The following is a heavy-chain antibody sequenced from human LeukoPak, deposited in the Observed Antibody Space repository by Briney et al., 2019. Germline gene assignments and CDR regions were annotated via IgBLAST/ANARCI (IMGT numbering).Heavy chain of an antibody. CDR2: IYYSGST. CDR3: ARRVVTIFGVAPYYYYYMDV. Sequence: SETLSLTCTVSGGSISSYYWSWIRQPPGKGLEWIGYIYYSGSTNYNPSLKSRVTISVDTSKNQFSLKLSSVTAADTAVYYCARRVVTIFGVAPYYYYYMDVWGKGTTVTVSS. CDR1: GGSISSYY. V-gene: IGHV4-59*01. D-gene: IGHD3-3*01. J-gene: IGHJ6*03.